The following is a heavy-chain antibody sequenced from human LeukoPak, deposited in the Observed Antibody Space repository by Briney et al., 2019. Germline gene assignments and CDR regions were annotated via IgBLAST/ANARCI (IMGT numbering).Heavy chain of an antibody. CDR3: ARGEDY. CDR2: ISSRSTTI. Sequence: PGGSLRPSCADSGFSFSSYSMHWVRQAPGKGLEWVSYISSRSTTIYYADSVKGRFTISRDNAKNSLYLQMNSLRDEDTAVYYCARGEDYWGQGTLVTVSS. J-gene: IGHJ4*02. V-gene: IGHV3-48*02. CDR1: GFSFSSYS.